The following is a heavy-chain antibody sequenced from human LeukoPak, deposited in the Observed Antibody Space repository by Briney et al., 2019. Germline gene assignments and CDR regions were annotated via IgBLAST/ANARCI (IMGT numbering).Heavy chain of an antibody. D-gene: IGHD4-11*01. Sequence: PGGSLRLSCAASGFTFSSYAMHWVRQAPGKGLEWVAVISYDGSNKYYADSVKGRFTISRDNSKNTLYLQMNSLRAEDTAVYYCARDLQSNWGQGTLVTVSS. CDR2: ISYDGSNK. J-gene: IGHJ4*02. CDR1: GFTFSSYA. CDR3: ARDLQSN. V-gene: IGHV3-30-3*01.